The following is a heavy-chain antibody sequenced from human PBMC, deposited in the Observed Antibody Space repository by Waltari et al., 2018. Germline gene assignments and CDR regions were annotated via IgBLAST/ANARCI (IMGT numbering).Heavy chain of an antibody. V-gene: IGHV3-15*01. D-gene: IGHD3-9*01. J-gene: IGHJ4*02. CDR3: TTADYDILTGYPHFDY. CDR2: IKSITDGGAT. Sequence: EVQLLESGGGLVKPGGSLRLSCAASGFIFSKAWMTWVRQAPGKGLEWVGRIKSITDGGATDYATPVKGRFTISRDDSKNTLYLQMNSLKTEDTAVYYCTTADYDILTGYPHFDYWGQGTLVTVSS. CDR1: GFIFSKAW.